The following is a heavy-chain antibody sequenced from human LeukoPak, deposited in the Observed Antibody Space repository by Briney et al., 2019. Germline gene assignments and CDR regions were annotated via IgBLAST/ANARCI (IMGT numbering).Heavy chain of an antibody. V-gene: IGHV1-69*04. CDR1: GGTFSSYA. CDR2: IIPILGIA. CDR3: ARAYYYDSSGYLDYFDY. D-gene: IGHD3-22*01. Sequence: SVKVSCKASGGTFSSYAISWVRQAPGEGLEWMGRIIPILGIANYAQKFQGRVTITADKSTSTAYMELSSLRTEDTAAYYCARAYYYDSSGYLDYFDYWGQGTLVTVSS. J-gene: IGHJ4*02.